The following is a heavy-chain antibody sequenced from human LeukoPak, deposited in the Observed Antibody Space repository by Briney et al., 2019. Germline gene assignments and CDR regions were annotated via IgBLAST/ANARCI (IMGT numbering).Heavy chain of an antibody. CDR3: AIRYSGSYNDC. CDR2: IYPGDSDT. J-gene: IGHJ4*02. V-gene: IGHV5-51*01. D-gene: IGHD1-26*01. Sequence: GESLKISCKGSGYSFTDYWIGWVRQMPGKGLEWMGIIYPGDSDTRYSPSFQGQVTISADKSISTAYVQWSSLKASETAMYYCAIRYSGSYNDCWGQGTLVTVSS. CDR1: GYSFTDYW.